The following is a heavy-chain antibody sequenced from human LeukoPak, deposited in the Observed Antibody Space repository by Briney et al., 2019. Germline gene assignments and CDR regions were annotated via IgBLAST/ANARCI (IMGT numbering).Heavy chain of an antibody. D-gene: IGHD1-14*01. CDR3: AKKKTTGYYSYYAMDV. CDR2: TSYDGSNN. V-gene: IGHV3-30*18. J-gene: IGHJ6*02. CDR1: GFTFSTYD. Sequence: GGSLRLSCAASGFTFSTYDMHWVRQAPDKGLEWVAVTSYDGSNNYYAESAKGRFTISRDNSKSTLYLQMSSLRADDTALYYCAKKKTTGYYSYYAMDVWGQGTTVTVSS.